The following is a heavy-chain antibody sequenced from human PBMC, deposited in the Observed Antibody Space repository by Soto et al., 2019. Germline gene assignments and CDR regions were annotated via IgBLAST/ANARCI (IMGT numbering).Heavy chain of an antibody. D-gene: IGHD3-3*01. CDR3: VRGTMAPGLDH. CDR2: IKGDGSEK. J-gene: IGHJ4*02. CDR1: GFTCSSYW. Sequence: EVELVESGGGLVQPGGSLRLSCAASGFTCSSYWINWVRQTPGKGLEWVANIKGDGSEKYYVDSLKGRFTISRDNAKNSLYLHMNSLRAEDTAVYYCVRGTMAPGLDHWGQGTLVTVSS. V-gene: IGHV3-7*01.